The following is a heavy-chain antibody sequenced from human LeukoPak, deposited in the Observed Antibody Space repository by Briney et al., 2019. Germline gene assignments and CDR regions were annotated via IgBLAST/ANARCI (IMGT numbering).Heavy chain of an antibody. V-gene: IGHV3-48*03. Sequence: GGSLRLSCAASGLTFSSYEMNWVRQAPGKGLEWVSYISSSGSTIYFADSVKGRFTISRDNAKNSLYLQMNSLRAEDTAVYYCAREGVVVVVAAEYYYYYGMDVWGQGTTVTVSS. CDR1: GLTFSSYE. CDR2: ISSSGSTI. CDR3: AREGVVVVVAAEYYYYYGMDV. D-gene: IGHD2-15*01. J-gene: IGHJ6*02.